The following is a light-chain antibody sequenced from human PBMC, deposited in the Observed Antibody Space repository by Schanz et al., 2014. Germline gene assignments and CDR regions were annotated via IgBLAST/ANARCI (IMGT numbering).Light chain of an antibody. CDR1: SSDVGGYKN. CDR2: DVS. Sequence: QSALTQPASVSGSPGQSITITCNGTSSDVGGYKNVSWFQQHPGKAPKLLIYDVSNRPSGVSYRFSGSKSGNTASLTISGLQAEDEADYYCRSYTISSSYVFGTGTKLTVL. J-gene: IGLJ1*01. CDR3: RSYTISSSYV. V-gene: IGLV2-14*01.